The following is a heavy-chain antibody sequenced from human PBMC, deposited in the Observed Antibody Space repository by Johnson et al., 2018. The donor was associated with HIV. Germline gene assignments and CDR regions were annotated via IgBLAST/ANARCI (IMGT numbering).Heavy chain of an antibody. Sequence: QVQLVESGGGLVKPGGSLRLSCVASGFTFSDYYMSWIRQAPGKGLEWVSYISSSGSTMYYADSVKGRFTISRDNSKNTLYLQMNSLRAEDTAVYYCAKPRQPSDAFDIWGQGTMVTVSS. CDR1: GFTFSDYY. CDR2: ISSSGSTM. J-gene: IGHJ3*02. V-gene: IGHV3-11*04. CDR3: AKPRQPSDAFDI. D-gene: IGHD6-13*01.